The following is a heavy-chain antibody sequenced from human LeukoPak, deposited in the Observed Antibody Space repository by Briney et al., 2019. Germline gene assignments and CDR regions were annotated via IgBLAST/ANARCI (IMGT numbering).Heavy chain of an antibody. V-gene: IGHV4-34*01. CDR3: ARDRRYYDSSGYYYRLDY. D-gene: IGHD3-22*01. Sequence: TLSLTCXVYGGSXSGYYWSWIRQPPGKGLEWIGEINHSGSTNYNPSLKSRVTISVDTSKNQFSLKLSSVTAADTAVYYCARDRRYYDSSGYYYRLDYWGQGTLVTVSS. CDR2: INHSGST. J-gene: IGHJ4*02. CDR1: GGSXSGYY.